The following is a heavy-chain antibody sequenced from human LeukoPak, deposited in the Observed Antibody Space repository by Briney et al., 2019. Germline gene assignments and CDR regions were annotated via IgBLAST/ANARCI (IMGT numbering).Heavy chain of an antibody. J-gene: IGHJ4*02. Sequence: PGGSLRLSCAASGFTFSTYGMSWVRQAPGKGLEWVSGISGSGGSTFYADSVKGRFTISRDNSKNTLYLQVNSLRAEDTAVYYCARGLYSSSPWGQGILVTVSS. CDR3: ARGLYSSSP. CDR1: GFTFSTYG. D-gene: IGHD6-6*01. V-gene: IGHV3-23*01. CDR2: ISGSGGST.